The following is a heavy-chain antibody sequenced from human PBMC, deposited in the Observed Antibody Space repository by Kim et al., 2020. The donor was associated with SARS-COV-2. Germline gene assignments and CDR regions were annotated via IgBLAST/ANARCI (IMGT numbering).Heavy chain of an antibody. CDR1: GGTFSSYA. J-gene: IGHJ6*02. Sequence: SVKVSCKASGGTFSSYAISWVRQAPGQGLEWMGGIIPIFGTANYAQKFQGRVTITADESTSTAYMELSSLRSEDTAVYYCARDRSSSPPGYYYYGMDVWGQGTTVTVSS. CDR2: IIPIFGTA. CDR3: ARDRSSSPPGYYYYGMDV. D-gene: IGHD6-6*01. V-gene: IGHV1-69*13.